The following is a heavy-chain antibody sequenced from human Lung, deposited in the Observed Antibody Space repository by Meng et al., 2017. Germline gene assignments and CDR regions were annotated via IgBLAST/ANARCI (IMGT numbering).Heavy chain of an antibody. CDR2: IRGDGGSI. CDR3: ARESGYFEY. V-gene: IGHV3-74*03. CDR1: GFTFRSYW. J-gene: IGHJ4*02. Sequence: EGPVVESGGGLVQPGGSLGLSCAASGFTFRSYWMHWVRQAPGKGLVWVSRIRGDGGSIVYADSVKGRFTISRDNAKNTLFLQMNSLRAEDTAVYYCARESGYFEYWGQGILVTVSS.